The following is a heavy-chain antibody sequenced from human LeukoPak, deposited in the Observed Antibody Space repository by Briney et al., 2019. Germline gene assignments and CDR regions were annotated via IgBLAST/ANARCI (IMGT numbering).Heavy chain of an antibody. Sequence: PGGSLRLSCAASGFTFNSYSMNWVRQAPGKGLEWVSYISSSSSTIFYADSVKGRFTISRDNAKNSLYLQMNSLRDEDTAVYYCARSDGYNFPEFDYWGQGTLVTVSS. J-gene: IGHJ4*02. CDR3: ARSDGYNFPEFDY. D-gene: IGHD5-24*01. V-gene: IGHV3-48*02. CDR2: ISSSSSTI. CDR1: GFTFNSYS.